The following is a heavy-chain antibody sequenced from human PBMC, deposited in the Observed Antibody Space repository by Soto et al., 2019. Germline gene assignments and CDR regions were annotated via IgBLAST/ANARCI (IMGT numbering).Heavy chain of an antibody. J-gene: IGHJ4*02. CDR2: ISASGGTT. CDR3: RRDQRTVSSGSLTAY. Sequence: EVQLLESGGGLVQPGGSLRLSCVASGFTFSGYGMSWVRHTPGKGLEWVSTISASGGTTYYADSVKGRFIISRDNSKNTVLLQRKSVSAGDRAVYYCRRDQRTVSSGSLTAYWGKGTLVAVSS. V-gene: IGHV3-23*01. CDR1: GFTFSGYG. D-gene: IGHD4-17*01.